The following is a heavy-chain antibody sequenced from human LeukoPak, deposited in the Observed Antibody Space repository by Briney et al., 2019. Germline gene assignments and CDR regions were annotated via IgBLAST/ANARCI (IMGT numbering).Heavy chain of an antibody. CDR2: ISAYNGNT. Sequence: ASVKVSCKASGYTFTSYRIRWVRQAPGQGLEWMGWISAYNGNTNYAQKLQGRVTMTTDTSTSTAYMELRSLRSDDTAVYYCARASRGYSYDYWGQGTLVTVSS. D-gene: IGHD5-18*01. CDR1: GYTFTSYR. V-gene: IGHV1-18*01. CDR3: ARASRGYSYDY. J-gene: IGHJ4*02.